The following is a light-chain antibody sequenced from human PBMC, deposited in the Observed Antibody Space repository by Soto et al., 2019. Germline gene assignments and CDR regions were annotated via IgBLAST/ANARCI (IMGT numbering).Light chain of an antibody. CDR3: QSYDTSLTYYV. CDR2: GNN. V-gene: IGLV1-40*01. J-gene: IGLJ1*01. CDR1: GSNIGTGGD. Sequence: QSVLTQPPSVSGAPGQRVTISCTGSGSNIGTGGDVHWYQQFPGTAPKLLIYGNNNRPSGVPDRFSASRSGTSASLSITGLQAEDEADYHCQSYDTSLTYYVFGTGTKLTVL.